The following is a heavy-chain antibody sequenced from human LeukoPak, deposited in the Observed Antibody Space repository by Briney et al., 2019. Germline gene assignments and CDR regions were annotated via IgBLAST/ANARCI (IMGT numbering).Heavy chain of an antibody. CDR2: ISAYNGNT. Sequence: GASVKVSCKASGYTFTSYGISWVRQAPGQGLEWMGWISAYNGNTNYAQKLQGRVTMTTDTSTSTAYMELRSLRSGDTAVYYCARRGYSYGYGTYYFDYWGQGTLVTVSS. J-gene: IGHJ4*02. CDR1: GYTFTSYG. D-gene: IGHD5-18*01. CDR3: ARRGYSYGYGTYYFDY. V-gene: IGHV1-18*01.